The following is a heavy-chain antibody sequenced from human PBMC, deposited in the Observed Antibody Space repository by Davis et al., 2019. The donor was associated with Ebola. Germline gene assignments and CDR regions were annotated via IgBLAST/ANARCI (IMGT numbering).Heavy chain of an antibody. CDR1: GYTFTSYG. J-gene: IGHJ4*02. CDR3: ARASPDYDILPDNTLDY. V-gene: IGHV1-18*04. Sequence: ASVKVSCKASGYTFTSYGISWVRQAPGQGLEWMGWISAYNGNTNYAQKLQGRVTMTTDTSTSTAYMELRSLRSDDTAVYYCARASPDYDILPDNTLDYWGQGTLVTVSS. D-gene: IGHD3-9*01. CDR2: ISAYNGNT.